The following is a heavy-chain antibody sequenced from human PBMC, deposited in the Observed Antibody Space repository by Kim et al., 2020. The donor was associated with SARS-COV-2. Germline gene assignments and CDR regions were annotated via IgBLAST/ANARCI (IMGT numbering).Heavy chain of an antibody. CDR1: GYTFTSYA. V-gene: IGHV7-4-1*02. J-gene: IGHJ6*02. D-gene: IGHD3-10*01. Sequence: ASVKVSCKASGYTFTSYAMNWVRQAPGQGLEWMGWINTNTGNPTYAQGFTGRFVFSLDTSVSTAYLQISSLKAEDTAVYYCARGKLLWFGESPYGMDVWGQGTTVTVSS. CDR3: ARGKLLWFGESPYGMDV. CDR2: INTNTGNP.